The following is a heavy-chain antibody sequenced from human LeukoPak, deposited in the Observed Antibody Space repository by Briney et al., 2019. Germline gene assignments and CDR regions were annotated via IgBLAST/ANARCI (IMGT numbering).Heavy chain of an antibody. D-gene: IGHD2-15*01. V-gene: IGHV1-8*01. Sequence: ASVKVSCKASGYTFTSCDINWVRQATGQGLEWMGWMNPNSGNTGYGQSFQGRITMTRDISIGTAYMELSNLTSEDTAVYYCARNGWVGAAQLGAFDTWGQGTMVTVSP. CDR1: GYTFTSCD. CDR3: ARNGWVGAAQLGAFDT. J-gene: IGHJ3*02. CDR2: MNPNSGNT.